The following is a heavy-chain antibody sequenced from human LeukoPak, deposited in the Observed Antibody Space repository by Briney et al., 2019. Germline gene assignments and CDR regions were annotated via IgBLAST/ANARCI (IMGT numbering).Heavy chain of an antibody. V-gene: IGHV3-7*01. CDR1: GFTFSAYG. Sequence: SGGSLRLSCAASGFTFSAYGMHWVRQAPGKGLEWVANIKQDGSEKHYVDSVKGRFTISRDNAENSLYLQMNSLRAEDTAVYYCARDLPHFDYWGQGTLVTVSS. CDR3: ARDLPHFDY. J-gene: IGHJ4*02. CDR2: IKQDGSEK.